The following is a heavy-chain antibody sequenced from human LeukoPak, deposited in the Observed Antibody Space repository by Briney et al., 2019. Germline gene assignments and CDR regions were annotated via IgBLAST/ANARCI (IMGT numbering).Heavy chain of an antibody. J-gene: IGHJ4*02. D-gene: IGHD6-13*01. CDR3: ARYQRGYSTSFDY. CDR1: GGSINSYY. Sequence: SETLSLTCTASGGSINSYYWSWIRQPPGKGLEWIGYIYYAGSTNYNPSLKSRVTISVDTSKNQFSLQLGSVTAADTAVYYCARYQRGYSTSFDYWGQGTLVTVSS. CDR2: IYYAGST. V-gene: IGHV4-59*01.